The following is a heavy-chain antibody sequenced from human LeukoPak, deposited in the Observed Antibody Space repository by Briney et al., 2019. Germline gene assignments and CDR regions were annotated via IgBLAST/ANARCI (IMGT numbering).Heavy chain of an antibody. Sequence: SETLSLTCAVYGGSFSGYYGSWIRQPPGKGLEWIGEINHSGSTNYNPSLKSRVTISVDTSKNQFSLKLSSVTAADTAVYYCARGHLIVVVPAAIIGGWFDPWGQGTLVTVSS. CDR3: ARGHLIVVVPAAIIGGWFDP. D-gene: IGHD2-2*01. CDR1: GGSFSGYY. J-gene: IGHJ5*02. V-gene: IGHV4-34*01. CDR2: INHSGST.